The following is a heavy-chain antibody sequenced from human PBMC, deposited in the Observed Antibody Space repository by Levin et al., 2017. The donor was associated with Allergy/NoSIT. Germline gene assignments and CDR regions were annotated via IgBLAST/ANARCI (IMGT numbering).Heavy chain of an antibody. D-gene: IGHD6-19*01. J-gene: IGHJ3*02. CDR1: GYTFTGYY. Sequence: GASVKVSCKASGYTFTGYYMHWVRQAPGQGLEWMGWINPNSGGTNYAQKFQGRVTMTRDTSISTAYMELSRLRSDDTAVYYCARDLYSSGDDAFDIWGQGTMVTVSS. V-gene: IGHV1-2*02. CDR3: ARDLYSSGDDAFDI. CDR2: INPNSGGT.